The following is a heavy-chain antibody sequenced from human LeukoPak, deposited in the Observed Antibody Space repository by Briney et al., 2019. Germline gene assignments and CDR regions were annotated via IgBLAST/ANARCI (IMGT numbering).Heavy chain of an antibody. D-gene: IGHD5-24*01. V-gene: IGHV3-33*06. Sequence: GGSLRLSCAASGFTFSDYGLHWVRQAPGKGLEWVALIWHDGSNKYYADSVMGRFTISRDNSKNTLYLQMNSLRAEDTAMYYCAKDGDAYTEFYYYYMDVWGKGTTVTVSS. CDR2: IWHDGSNK. CDR1: GFTFSDYG. J-gene: IGHJ6*03. CDR3: AKDGDAYTEFYYYYMDV.